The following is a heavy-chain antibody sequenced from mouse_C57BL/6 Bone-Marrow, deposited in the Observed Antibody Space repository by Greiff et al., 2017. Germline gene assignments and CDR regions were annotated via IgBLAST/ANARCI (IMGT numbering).Heavy chain of an antibody. CDR3: ARSSTFFYYFDY. CDR1: GYTFTTYP. J-gene: IGHJ2*01. Sequence: QVQLQQSGAELVKPGASVKMSCKASGYTFTTYPIEWMKQNHGKSLEWIGNFHPYNDDTKYNEKFKGKATLTVEKSSNTVYLELIRLTSDVSAVYYCARSSTFFYYFDYWGQGTTLTVSS. V-gene: IGHV1-47*01. D-gene: IGHD5-1*01. CDR2: FHPYNDDT.